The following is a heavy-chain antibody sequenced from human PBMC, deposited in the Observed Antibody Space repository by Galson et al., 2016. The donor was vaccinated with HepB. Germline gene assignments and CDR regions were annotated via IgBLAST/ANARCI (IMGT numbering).Heavy chain of an antibody. CDR1: GFPFSSYG. CDR3: AKDPRRILGGTVVGDYYNYYMAV. D-gene: IGHD1-26*01. V-gene: IGHV3-30*18. J-gene: IGHJ6*03. Sequence: SLRLSCAASSGFPFSSYGLHWVRQAPGKALEWVAVISYVGTNIFYADSVKGRFTISRDNSKNTLYLQMNSLRREDTAVYYCAKDPRRILGGTVVGDYYNYYMAVWGKGTTVIVSS. CDR2: ISYVGTNI.